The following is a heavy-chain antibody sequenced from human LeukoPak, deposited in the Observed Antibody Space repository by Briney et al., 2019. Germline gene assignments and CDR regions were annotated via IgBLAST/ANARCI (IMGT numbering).Heavy chain of an antibody. V-gene: IGHV3-23*01. Sequence: GGTLRLSCGASGFTFSSHGMNWVRQAPGKGLEWVSGISPSGGITYYTDSVKGRFTISRDNSKNTVSLQMNSLRAEDTAVYYCARGYYYDSSGYYPIPSPGYYFDYWGQGTLVTVSS. CDR1: GFTFSSHG. D-gene: IGHD3-22*01. J-gene: IGHJ4*02. CDR2: ISPSGGIT. CDR3: ARGYYYDSSGYYPIPSPGYYFDY.